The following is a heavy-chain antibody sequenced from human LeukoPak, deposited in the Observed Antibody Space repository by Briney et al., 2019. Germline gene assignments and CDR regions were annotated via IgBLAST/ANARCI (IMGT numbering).Heavy chain of an antibody. CDR3: ARAKGVATRDYYYYYMDV. J-gene: IGHJ6*03. D-gene: IGHD5-12*01. Sequence: SETLSLTCAVYGGSFSGYYWSWIRQPPGKGLEWIGEINHSGSTNYNPSLKSRVTISVDTSKNQFSLKLSSVTAADTAVYYCARAKGVATRDYYYYYMDVWGKGTTVTVSS. V-gene: IGHV4-34*01. CDR1: GGSFSGYY. CDR2: INHSGST.